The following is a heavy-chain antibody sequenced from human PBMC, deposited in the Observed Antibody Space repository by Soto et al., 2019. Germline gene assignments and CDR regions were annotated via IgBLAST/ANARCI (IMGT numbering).Heavy chain of an antibody. D-gene: IGHD1-1*01. CDR1: GFTFSSHT. V-gene: IGHV3-21*01. CDR2: ITGTGRDM. J-gene: IGHJ4*02. Sequence: GGSLRLSCASSGFTFSSHTMNWVRQAPGKGLEWASSITGTGRDMFYADSVKGRFTISRDNAENSLYLQMNSLRAEDTAVYYCVKEVEGFDYWGQGTLVTVSS. CDR3: VKEVEGFDY.